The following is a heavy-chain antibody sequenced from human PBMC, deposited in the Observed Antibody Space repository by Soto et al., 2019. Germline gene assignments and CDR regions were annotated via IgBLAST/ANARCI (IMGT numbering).Heavy chain of an antibody. Sequence: ASVKVSCKASGGTFSSYAISWVRQAPGQGLEWMGGIIPIFGTANYAQKFQGRVTITADESTSTAYMELSSLRSEDTAVYYCATGGSRDGYVRYFQHWGQGTLVTVSS. V-gene: IGHV1-69*13. CDR3: ATGGSRDGYVRYFQH. J-gene: IGHJ1*01. CDR1: GGTFSSYA. D-gene: IGHD3-16*01. CDR2: IIPIFGTA.